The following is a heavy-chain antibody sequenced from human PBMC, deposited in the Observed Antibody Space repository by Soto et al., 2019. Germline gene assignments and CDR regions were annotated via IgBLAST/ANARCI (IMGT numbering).Heavy chain of an antibody. Sequence: EVQLLESGGGLVQPGGSLRLSCAASGFTFSSYAMSWVRQAPGKGLEWVSVISNSGGSTYNADSVKGRFTMSRDNSKNTLYLQMNSLRAEDTAIYYCAKDGSSGDYWLDYWAQGTLVTVSS. V-gene: IGHV3-23*01. J-gene: IGHJ4*02. CDR3: AKDGSSGDYWLDY. CDR2: ISNSGGST. CDR1: GFTFSSYA. D-gene: IGHD3-22*01.